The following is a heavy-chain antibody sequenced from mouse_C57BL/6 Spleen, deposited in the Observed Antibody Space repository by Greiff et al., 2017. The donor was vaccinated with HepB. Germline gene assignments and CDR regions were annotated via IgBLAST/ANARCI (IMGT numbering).Heavy chain of an antibody. J-gene: IGHJ2*01. CDR1: GFSFNTYA. Sequence: EVQLQESGGGLVQPKGSLKLSCAASGFSFNTYAMNWVRQAPGKGLEWVARIRSKSNNYATYYADSVKDRFTISRDDSESMLYLQMNNLKTEDTAMYYCVRQYDYDPYFDYWGQGTTLTVSS. V-gene: IGHV10-1*01. D-gene: IGHD2-4*01. CDR2: IRSKSNNYAT. CDR3: VRQYDYDPYFDY.